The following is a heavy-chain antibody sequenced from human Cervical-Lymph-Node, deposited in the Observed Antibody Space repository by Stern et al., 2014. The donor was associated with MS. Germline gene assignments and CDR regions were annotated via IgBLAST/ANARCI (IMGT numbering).Heavy chain of an antibody. Sequence: VQLVESEAEVKKPVASVKVSCKASGYTFIGYYMHWMRQAPGQGLEWMWRIDPDTGDSDYAQEVSARVSMTRDNSNCPHYLSFNRLTFDDTAVYYCASRKPSDVDNSTWLEYWCRGTLVTVSS. CDR3: ASRKPSDVDNSTWLEY. CDR1: GYTFIGYY. J-gene: IGHJ4*02. D-gene: IGHD6-19*01. CDR2: IDPDTGDS. V-gene: IGHV1-2*06.